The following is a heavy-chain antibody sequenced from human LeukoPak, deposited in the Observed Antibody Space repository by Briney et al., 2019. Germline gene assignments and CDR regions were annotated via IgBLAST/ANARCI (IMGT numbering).Heavy chain of an antibody. V-gene: IGHV3-74*01. J-gene: IGHJ6*03. CDR2: INSDGSST. CDR1: GFTFNTYW. D-gene: IGHD6-13*01. Sequence: GGSLRLSCSASGFTFNTYWMSWVRQAPGKGLVWVSRINSDGSSTSYADSVKGRFTISRDNAKNTLYLQMNSLRAEDTALYYCAKDGVAAAGWTMDVWGKGTTVTVSS. CDR3: AKDGVAAAGWTMDV.